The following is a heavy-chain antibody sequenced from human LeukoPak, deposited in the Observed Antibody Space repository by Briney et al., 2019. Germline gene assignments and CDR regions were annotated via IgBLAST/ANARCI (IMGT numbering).Heavy chain of an antibody. CDR1: GGSISSSNW. CDR3: AAYYDSSGYYYFDY. D-gene: IGHD3-22*01. J-gene: IGHJ4*02. Sequence: SETLSLTCAVSGGSISSSNWWSWVRQPPGKGLEWIGEIYHSGSTNYSPPLKSRVTISVDKSKNQFSLKLSSVTAADTAVYYCAAYYDSSGYYYFDYWGQGTLVTVSS. V-gene: IGHV4-4*02. CDR2: IYHSGST.